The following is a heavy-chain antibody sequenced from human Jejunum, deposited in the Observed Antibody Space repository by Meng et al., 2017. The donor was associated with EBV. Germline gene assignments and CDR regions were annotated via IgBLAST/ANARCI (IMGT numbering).Heavy chain of an antibody. CDR1: DGSVSTASYY. CDR3: ARVVDYYERSGYPDF. V-gene: IGHV4-61*01. Sequence: QGPLQDSGPGLVKPSETLSLTCTGFDGSVSTASYYWSWIRQSPGKGLEWIGYIYYSGNTNYNPSLKSRATITVDTSKNQFSLKLSSVTAADTAVYYCARVVDYYERSGYPDFWGQGTLVTVSS. D-gene: IGHD3-22*01. CDR2: IYYSGNT. J-gene: IGHJ4*02.